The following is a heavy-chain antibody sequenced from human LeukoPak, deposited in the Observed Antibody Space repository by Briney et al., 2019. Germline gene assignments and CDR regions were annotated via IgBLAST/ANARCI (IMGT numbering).Heavy chain of an antibody. CDR1: GGSISSSSYY. V-gene: IGHV4-39*01. CDR2: IYYSGST. J-gene: IGHJ6*03. D-gene: IGHD2-2*02. CDR3: ARPIPGYYYYYMDV. Sequence: SETLSLTCTVSGGSISSSSYYWGWIRQPPGKGLEWIGSIYYSGSTYYNPSLKSRVTISVDTSKNQFSLKLSPVTAADTAVYYCARPIPGYYYYYMDVWGKGTTVTVSS.